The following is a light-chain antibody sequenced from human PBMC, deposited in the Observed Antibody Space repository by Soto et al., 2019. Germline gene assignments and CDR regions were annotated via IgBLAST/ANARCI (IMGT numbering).Light chain of an antibody. V-gene: IGLV2-8*01. J-gene: IGLJ1*01. CDR1: SADVGGYNF. CDR3: ASYAGSQNYV. CDR2: EVS. Sequence: QSVLTQPPSASGSLGQSVTISCTGTSADVGGYNFVSWYQQHPGKAPKLMIFEVSQRPSGVPDRFSGSKSGNTASLTVSELQAEDEADYYCASYAGSQNYVFGTGTKATVL.